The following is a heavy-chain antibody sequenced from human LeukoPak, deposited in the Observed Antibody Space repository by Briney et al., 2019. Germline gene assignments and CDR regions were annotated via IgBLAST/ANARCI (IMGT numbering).Heavy chain of an antibody. V-gene: IGHV3-30*18. CDR2: TSHDGVKK. Sequence: GGSLRLSCVASEFSLSRNGMHWVRQAPGKGLEWVAVTSHDGVKKYHADSVRGRFTISREYLKNSLYLQMDSLRVEDTAVYYCAKAYGDYYYYGMDVWGQGTTVTVSS. CDR1: EFSLSRNG. CDR3: AKAYGDYYYYGMDV. J-gene: IGHJ6*02. D-gene: IGHD4-17*01.